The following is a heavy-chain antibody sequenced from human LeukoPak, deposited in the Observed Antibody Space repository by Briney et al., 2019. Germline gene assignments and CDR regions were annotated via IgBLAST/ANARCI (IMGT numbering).Heavy chain of an antibody. CDR1: GFTLSDYY. CDR2: IRSSGSTI. V-gene: IGHV3-11*01. CDR3: ARDYTIFGVVRFYMDV. J-gene: IGHJ6*03. Sequence: PRGSLRLSCAASGFTLSDYYMSWIRQAPAKGVEWVSYIRSSGSTIYYADSVKGRFTIYRDNAKNSLYLQMNSLRAEDTAVYYCARDYTIFGVVRFYMDVWGKGPTVTVSS. D-gene: IGHD3-3*01.